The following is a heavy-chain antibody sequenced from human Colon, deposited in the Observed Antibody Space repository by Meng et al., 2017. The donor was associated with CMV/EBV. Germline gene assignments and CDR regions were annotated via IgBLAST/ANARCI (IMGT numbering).Heavy chain of an antibody. CDR3: AREPRYSGSYYFDY. D-gene: IGHD5-12*01. V-gene: IGHV3-20*04. CDR1: GFSFNTYW. J-gene: IGHJ4*02. CDR2: INWNGGST. Sequence: GESLKISCGVSGFSFNTYWMSWVRQAPGKGLEWLSGINWNGGSTWSADSVKGRFTISRDNAKNSLYLQMNSLRAEDTALYYCAREPRYSGSYYFDYWGQGTLVTVSS.